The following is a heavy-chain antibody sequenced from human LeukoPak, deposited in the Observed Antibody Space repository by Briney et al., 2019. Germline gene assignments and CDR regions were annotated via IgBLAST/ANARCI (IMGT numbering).Heavy chain of an antibody. D-gene: IGHD6-19*01. CDR2: IIPILGIA. CDR3: ARDVTGWYFDY. Sequence: ASVKVSCKASGGTFSNNAVTWVRQAPGQGLEWMGRIIPILGIATYAKIFQGRVTITADKSTGTAYMELSSLRYEDTAMYYCARDVTGWYFDYWGQGTLVTVSS. CDR1: GGTFSNNA. V-gene: IGHV1-69*04. J-gene: IGHJ4*02.